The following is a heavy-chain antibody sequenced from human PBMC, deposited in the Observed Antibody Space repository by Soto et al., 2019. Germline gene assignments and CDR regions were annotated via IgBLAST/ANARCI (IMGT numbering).Heavy chain of an antibody. D-gene: IGHD3-9*01. V-gene: IGHV3-23*01. J-gene: IGHJ6*03. CDR3: ARSMEDYDILTGYYNYYYYYMDV. CDR1: GFSFRSYS. CDR2: ISGSGGTI. Sequence: GGSLRLSCAASGFSFRSYSMSWVRQAPGKGLEWVSVISGSGGTIYYADSVKGRFTISRDNPKNTLYLQMNTLGAEDTAVYYCARSMEDYDILTGYYNYYYYYMDVWGKGTTVTVSS.